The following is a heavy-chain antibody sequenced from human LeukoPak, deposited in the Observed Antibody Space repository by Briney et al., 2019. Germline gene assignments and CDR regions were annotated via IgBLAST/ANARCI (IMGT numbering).Heavy chain of an antibody. D-gene: IGHD2-2*02. Sequence: GGSLRLSCAASGFTISTYGMHWVRQAPGKGLEWVALISYDGSDKYYADSVKGRFTISRDNSKNTLYLQMNSLRAEDTAVYYCAKVGLGYCSSTSCSTQSGFYYYYYMDVWGKGTTVTVSS. CDR1: GFTISTYG. V-gene: IGHV3-30*18. J-gene: IGHJ6*03. CDR3: AKVGLGYCSSTSCSTQSGFYYYYYMDV. CDR2: ISYDGSDK.